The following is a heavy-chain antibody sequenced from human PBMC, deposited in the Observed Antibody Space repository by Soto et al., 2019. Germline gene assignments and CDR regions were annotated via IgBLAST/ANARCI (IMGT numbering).Heavy chain of an antibody. J-gene: IGHJ4*02. V-gene: IGHV3-23*01. CDR3: TRETVAGITGLDY. CDR2: ISVSDAFI. D-gene: IGHD1-20*01. CDR1: GFNVGAFA. Sequence: EVQLLESGGDLVQPGGSLRLSCAASGFNVGAFAVNWVRQAPGKGLEWVSGISVSDAFIYYADSVRGRFSIPRDASENIPYLQMNSLRVDDTALYYCTRETVAGITGLDYWGPGTLVTVSS.